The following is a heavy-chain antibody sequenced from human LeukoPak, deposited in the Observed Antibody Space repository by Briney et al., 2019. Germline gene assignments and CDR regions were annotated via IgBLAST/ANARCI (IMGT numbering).Heavy chain of an antibody. J-gene: IGHJ4*02. CDR1: GFTFRIYS. V-gene: IGHV3-21*01. Sequence: GGSLRLSCAPSGFTFRIYSINWVREAPGEGLEWVSSISITSSYIYYADSVKGRFTISRDNAKNSLYLQMNSLRAEDTAVYYCAKDQGSWFGDYFIDYWGQGTLVTVSS. D-gene: IGHD3-10*01. CDR3: AKDQGSWFGDYFIDY. CDR2: ISITSSYI.